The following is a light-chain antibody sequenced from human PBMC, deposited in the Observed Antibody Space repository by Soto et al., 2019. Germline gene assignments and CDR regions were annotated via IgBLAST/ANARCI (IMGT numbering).Light chain of an antibody. CDR3: MQTAHWPYT. CDR1: PSLVYADGNTY. Sequence: DVVMHKSPLSLPVPLGQSASICCTSSPSLVYADGNTYLNWLQQRPGQSPRRLIYKVFNRDSGVPDRFSGSASGSEFTLTISRVEAEDIGVYYCMQTAHWPYTFGRGTKVDIK. J-gene: IGKJ2*01. V-gene: IGKV2-30*01. CDR2: KVF.